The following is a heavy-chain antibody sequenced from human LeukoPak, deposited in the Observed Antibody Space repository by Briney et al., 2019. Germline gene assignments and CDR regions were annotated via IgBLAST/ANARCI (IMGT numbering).Heavy chain of an antibody. CDR2: IKEDGSKT. Sequence: GSLRLSCAASGFTFSRYWMTWVRRAPGQGLEWVANIKEDGSKTFYVDSVKGRFTISRDNAKSSVYLQVNSLRAEDTAVYFCARDPGPNLAACGAFEIWGQGTVVTVSS. D-gene: IGHD6-13*01. J-gene: IGHJ3*02. V-gene: IGHV3-7*01. CDR3: ARDPGPNLAACGAFEI. CDR1: GFTFSRYW.